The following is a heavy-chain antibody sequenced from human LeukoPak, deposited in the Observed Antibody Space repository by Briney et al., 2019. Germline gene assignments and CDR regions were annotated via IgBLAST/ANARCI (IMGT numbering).Heavy chain of an antibody. CDR3: ARGDTATSPDDY. CDR1: GSTFSSYS. Sequence: PGGSLRLSCAASGSTFSSYSMNWVRQAPGKGLEWVSSISSSSSYIYYADSVKGRFTISRDNAKNSLYLQMNSLRAEDTAVYYCARGDTATSPDDYWGQGTLVTVSS. D-gene: IGHD5-18*01. J-gene: IGHJ4*02. V-gene: IGHV3-21*01. CDR2: ISSSSSYI.